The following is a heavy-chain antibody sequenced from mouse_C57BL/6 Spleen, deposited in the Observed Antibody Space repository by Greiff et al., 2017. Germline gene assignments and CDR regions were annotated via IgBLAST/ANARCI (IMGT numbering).Heavy chain of an antibody. Sequence: VQLKQSGPELVKPGASVKISCKASGYSFTDYNMNWVKQSNGKSLEWIGVINPNYGTTSYNQKFKGKATLTVDQSSSTAYMQLNSLTSEDSAVYYCARSGANWDVGYAMDYWGQGTSVTVSS. CDR1: GYSFTDYN. CDR2: INPNYGTT. V-gene: IGHV1-39*01. J-gene: IGHJ4*01. D-gene: IGHD4-1*01. CDR3: ARSGANWDVGYAMDY.